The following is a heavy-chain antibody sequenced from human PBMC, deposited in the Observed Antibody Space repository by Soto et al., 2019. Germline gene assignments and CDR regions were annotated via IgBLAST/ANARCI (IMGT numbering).Heavy chain of an antibody. CDR2: ISYDGSNK. J-gene: IGHJ3*02. Sequence: PVGSLRLSCAASGFTFSSYGMHWVRQAPGKGLEWVAVISYDGSNKYYADSVKGRFTISRDNSKNTLYLQMNSLRAEDTAVYYCAKDANTACCAFDIWGQGTMVTVSS. CDR3: AKDANTACCAFDI. CDR1: GFTFSSYG. D-gene: IGHD4-17*01. V-gene: IGHV3-30*18.